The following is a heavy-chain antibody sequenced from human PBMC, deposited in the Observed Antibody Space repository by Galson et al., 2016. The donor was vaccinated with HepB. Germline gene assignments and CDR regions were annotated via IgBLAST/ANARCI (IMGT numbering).Heavy chain of an antibody. D-gene: IGHD5-18*01. CDR2: ISYDGSNK. CDR1: GFTFSSYG. CDR3: AKDIRSYGLFGRFAY. J-gene: IGHJ4*02. Sequence: SLRLSCAASGFTFSSYGLHWVRQAPGKGLEWVAVISYDGSNKYYADSVKGRFTISRDNSKNTLYLQMNSLRAEDTAVYYCAKDIRSYGLFGRFAYWGQGTLVTVSS. V-gene: IGHV3-30*18.